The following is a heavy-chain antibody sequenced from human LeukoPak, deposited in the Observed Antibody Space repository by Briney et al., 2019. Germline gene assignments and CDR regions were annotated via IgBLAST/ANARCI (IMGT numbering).Heavy chain of an antibody. CDR3: VRGGWYSSSFDAFDI. Sequence: GESLKISCKNSGYTFSTWWIGWVRQAPGRGLEWMAIIYPGNSDIRYNPSFQDQVTISADRSISTAYLQWTSLKPSDTAMYYCVRGGWYSSSFDAFDIWGPGTLVTVSS. D-gene: IGHD6-6*01. V-gene: IGHV5-51*01. CDR2: IYPGNSDI. J-gene: IGHJ3*02. CDR1: GYTFSTWW.